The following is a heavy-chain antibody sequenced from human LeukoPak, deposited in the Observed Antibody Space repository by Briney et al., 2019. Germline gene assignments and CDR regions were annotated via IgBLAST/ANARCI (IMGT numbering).Heavy chain of an antibody. CDR3: ARRAGDYSHPYDY. CDR1: GFTFSSYS. CDR2: IYSGGST. Sequence: PGGSLRLSCAASGFTFSSYSMNWVRQAPGKGLEWVSFIYSGGSTQYSDSVRGRFTISRDNSKNTLYLQMNSLRAEDTAVYYCARRAGDYSHPYDYWGQGTLVTVSS. V-gene: IGHV3-53*01. D-gene: IGHD3-22*01. J-gene: IGHJ4*02.